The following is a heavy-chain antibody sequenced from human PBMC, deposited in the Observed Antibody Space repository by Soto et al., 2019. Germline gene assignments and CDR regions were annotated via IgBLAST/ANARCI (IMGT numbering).Heavy chain of an antibody. CDR3: SRVGCSNRKCYTRGMDV. CDR1: GGSISGYY. CDR2: IYSDGTT. Sequence: PWETLSLICTVSGGSISGYYWSWVRQPAGKGLEWVGRIYSDGTTNYSPSLKSRVTMSLDTSKDQFSLHLNSVTAADTAVYYCSRVGCSNRKCYTRGMDVWGQVTTVPVSS. D-gene: IGHD2-2*01. V-gene: IGHV4-4*07. J-gene: IGHJ6*02.